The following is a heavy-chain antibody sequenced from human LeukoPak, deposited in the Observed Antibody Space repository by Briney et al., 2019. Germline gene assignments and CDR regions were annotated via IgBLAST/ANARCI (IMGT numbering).Heavy chain of an antibody. D-gene: IGHD4-17*01. CDR1: GYTFTSYG. J-gene: IGHJ5*02. CDR3: ARQYDGDYGYNWFDP. Sequence: ASVKVSCKASGYTFTSYGISWVRQAPGQGLEWMGWISAYNGNTNYAQKLQGRVTMTTDTSTSTAYMELRSLRSDDTAVYYCARQYDGDYGYNWFDPWGQGTLVTVSS. V-gene: IGHV1-18*01. CDR2: ISAYNGNT.